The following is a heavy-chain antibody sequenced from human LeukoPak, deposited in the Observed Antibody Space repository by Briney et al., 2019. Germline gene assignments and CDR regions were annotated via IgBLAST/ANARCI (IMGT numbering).Heavy chain of an antibody. CDR3: AKDLLRYHILTGPVNWFDP. CDR2: ISYDGSNK. CDR1: GFTFSSYG. Sequence: GGSLRLSCAASGFTFSSYGMHWVRQAPGKGLEWVAVISYDGSNKYYADSVKGRFTISRDNSKNTLYLQMNSLRAEDTAVYYCAKDLLRYHILTGPVNWFDPWGQGTLVTVSS. V-gene: IGHV3-30*18. D-gene: IGHD3-9*01. J-gene: IGHJ5*02.